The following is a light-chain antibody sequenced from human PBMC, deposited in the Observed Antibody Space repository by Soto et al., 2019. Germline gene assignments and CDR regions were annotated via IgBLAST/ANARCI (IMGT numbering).Light chain of an antibody. CDR3: QQYNNWPLT. Sequence: EMVMTQSPATLSVSPGERATLSCRASQSVSSNLAWYQQNPGQGPRLLIYGASTRATGIPARFSGSGSGTEFTLTISSLQSADFAVYHCQQYNNWPLTFGGGTRVEIK. CDR1: QSVSSN. J-gene: IGKJ4*01. V-gene: IGKV3-15*01. CDR2: GAS.